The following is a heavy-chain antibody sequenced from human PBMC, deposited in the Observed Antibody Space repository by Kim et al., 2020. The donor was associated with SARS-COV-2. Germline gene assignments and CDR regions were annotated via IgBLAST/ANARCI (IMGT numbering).Heavy chain of an antibody. J-gene: IGHJ6*02. CDR3: ARDLFTGYYFYYYYGMDV. CDR1: GFTFSSYG. CDR2: IWYDGSNK. D-gene: IGHD3-9*01. Sequence: GGSPRLSCAASGFTFSSYGMHWVRQAPGKGLEWVAVIWYDGSNKYYADSVKGRFTISRDNSKNTLYLQMNSLRAEDTAVYYCARDLFTGYYFYYYYGMDVWGQGTTVTVSS. V-gene: IGHV3-33*01.